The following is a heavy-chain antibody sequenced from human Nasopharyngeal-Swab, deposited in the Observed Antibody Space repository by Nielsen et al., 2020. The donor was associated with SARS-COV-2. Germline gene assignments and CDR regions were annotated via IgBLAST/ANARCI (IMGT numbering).Heavy chain of an antibody. J-gene: IGHJ3*02. D-gene: IGHD2-8*02. Sequence: ETLSLTCAASGFTFSGSAMHWVRQASGKGLEWVGRIRSKANSYATAYAASVKGRFTISRDDSKNTAYLQMNSLKTEDTAVYYCTRGPPYTDTYWDAFDIWGQGTMVSVSS. V-gene: IGHV3-73*01. CDR3: TRGPPYTDTYWDAFDI. CDR2: IRSKANSYAT. CDR1: GFTFSGSA.